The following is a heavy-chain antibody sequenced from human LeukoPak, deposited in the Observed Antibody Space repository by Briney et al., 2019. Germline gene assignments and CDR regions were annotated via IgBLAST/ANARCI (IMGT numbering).Heavy chain of an antibody. CDR1: GYTFTTYD. J-gene: IGHJ4*02. Sequence: VASVKVSCKASGYTFTTYDINWVRQATGQGLEWMGWMNPKSGNTAYAQKFQGRVTMTRNTSIDTAYLEMSSLRSEDTAMYYCARVFGGHEIGLWGQGTQVTVSS. D-gene: IGHD5-12*01. V-gene: IGHV1-8*01. CDR3: ARVFGGHEIGL. CDR2: MNPKSGNT.